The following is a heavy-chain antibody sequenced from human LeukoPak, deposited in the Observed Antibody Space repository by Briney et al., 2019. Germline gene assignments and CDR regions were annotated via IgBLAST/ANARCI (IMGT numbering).Heavy chain of an antibody. V-gene: IGHV3-48*01. J-gene: IGHJ4*02. Sequence: PGGSLRLSCAASGFTFSSYSMNWVRQAPGKGLEWVSYISSSSSTIYYADSVKGRFTISRDNAKNSLYLQMNSLRAEDTAVYYCASGGKPADYWGQGTLVTVSS. CDR3: ASGGKPADY. CDR1: GFTFSSYS. CDR2: ISSSSSTI.